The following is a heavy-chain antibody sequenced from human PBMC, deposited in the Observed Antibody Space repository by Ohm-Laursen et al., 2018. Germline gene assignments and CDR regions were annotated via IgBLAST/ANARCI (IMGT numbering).Heavy chain of an antibody. J-gene: IGHJ2*01. V-gene: IGHV4-59*08. D-gene: IGHD5-18*01. CDR3: ARHVKDGYRWYFDL. CDR2: IYYSGST. CDR1: GGSISSYY. Sequence: TLSLTCTVSGGSISSYYWSWIRQPPGKGLEWIGYIYYSGSTNYNPSLKSRVTISVDTSKNQFSLKLSSVTAADTAVYYCARHVKDGYRWYFDLWGRGTLVTVSS.